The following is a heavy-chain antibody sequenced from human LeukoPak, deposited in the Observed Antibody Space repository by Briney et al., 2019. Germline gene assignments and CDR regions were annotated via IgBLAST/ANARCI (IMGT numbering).Heavy chain of an antibody. CDR2: IQSKNQGETT. D-gene: IGHD3-16*01. V-gene: IGHV3-15*05. CDR3: VTDIYV. Sequence: PGGSLRLSCVASGLSFSTAWMSWVRQAPGKGLEWVGRIQSKNQGETTHYAAPVNGRFTISRDDSQNTIFLQMNSLKIEDTAIYYCVTDIYVWGQGTLVTVSS. J-gene: IGHJ4*02. CDR1: GLSFSTAW.